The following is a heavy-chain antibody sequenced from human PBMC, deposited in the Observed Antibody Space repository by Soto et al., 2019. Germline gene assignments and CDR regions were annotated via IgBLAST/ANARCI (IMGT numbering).Heavy chain of an antibody. V-gene: IGHV3-30*18. CDR1: GFTFSSYG. Sequence: GGSLRLSCAASGFTFSSYGMHWVRQAPGKGLEWVAVISYDGSNKYYADSVKGRFTISRDNSKNTLYLQMNSLRAEDTAVYYCAKEPEAYYGSGTGGYYYYGMDVWGQGTTVTVSS. CDR3: AKEPEAYYGSGTGGYYYYGMDV. D-gene: IGHD3-10*01. J-gene: IGHJ6*02. CDR2: ISYDGSNK.